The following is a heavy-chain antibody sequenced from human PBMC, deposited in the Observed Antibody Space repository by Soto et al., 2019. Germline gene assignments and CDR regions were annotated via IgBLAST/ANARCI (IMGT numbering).Heavy chain of an antibody. CDR3: ARGQYYDSSGSYGGNWFDP. Sequence: SETLSLTCTVSGGSISSYYWSWIRQPPGKGLEWIGYIYYSGSTNYNPSLKSRVTISVDTSKNQFSLKLSSVTAADTAVYYCARGQYYDSSGSYGGNWFDPWGQGTLVTVSS. CDR2: IYYSGST. V-gene: IGHV4-59*01. D-gene: IGHD3-22*01. J-gene: IGHJ5*02. CDR1: GGSISSYY.